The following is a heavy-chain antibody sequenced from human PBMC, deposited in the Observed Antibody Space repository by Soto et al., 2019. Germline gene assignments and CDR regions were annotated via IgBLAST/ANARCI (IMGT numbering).Heavy chain of an antibody. J-gene: IGHJ1*01. V-gene: IGHV3-23*01. Sequence: GGSLRLSCAASGFTFSSYAMSWVRQAPGKGLEWVSAISGSGGSTYYADSVKGRFTISRDNSKNTLYLQMNSLRAEDTAVYYCARDNGAGTGSGYFQNWGQGTLVTGSS. D-gene: IGHD2-15*01. CDR3: ARDNGAGTGSGYFQN. CDR1: GFTFSSYA. CDR2: ISGSGGST.